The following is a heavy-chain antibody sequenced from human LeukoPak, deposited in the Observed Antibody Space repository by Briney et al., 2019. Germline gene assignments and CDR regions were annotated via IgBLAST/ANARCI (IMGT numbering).Heavy chain of an antibody. CDR2: IYDSGST. J-gene: IGHJ5*02. CDR1: GGSISTNNW. D-gene: IGHD3-10*01. V-gene: IGHV4-39*01. CDR3: ARLYGP. Sequence: SETLSLTCAVSGGSISTNNWWHWVRQSPGKGLEWIGSIYDSGSTYYNPSLKSRVTISVDTSKNQFSLKLNSVTAADTAVYYCARLYGPWGQGTLVTVSS.